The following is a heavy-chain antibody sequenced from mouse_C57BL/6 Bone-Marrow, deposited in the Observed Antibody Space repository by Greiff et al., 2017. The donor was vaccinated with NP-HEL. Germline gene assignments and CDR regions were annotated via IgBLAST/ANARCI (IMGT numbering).Heavy chain of an antibody. CDR1: GFTFSDYY. Sequence: EVQLVESEGGLVQPGSSMKLSCTASGFTFSDYYIAWVRQVPEKGLEWVANINYDGSSTYYLDSLKSRFIISRDNAKNILYLQMSSLKSEDTATYYCARGWYYFDYWGQGTTLTVSS. V-gene: IGHV5-16*01. D-gene: IGHD1-1*02. CDR3: ARGWYYFDY. CDR2: INYDGSST. J-gene: IGHJ2*01.